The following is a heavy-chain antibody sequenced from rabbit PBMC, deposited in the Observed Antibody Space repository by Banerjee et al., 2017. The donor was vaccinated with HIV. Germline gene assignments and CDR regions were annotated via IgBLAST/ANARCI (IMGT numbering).Heavy chain of an antibody. V-gene: IGHV1S45*01. Sequence: QEQLKETGGGLVKPGASLTLTCTASGIDFSGYYYMCWVRQAPGKGLEWIACIYGGGSGSTDYASWAKGRFTISTTSSTTVTLQMTSLTAADTATYFCARDLAGVVGWNFGLWGPGTLVTVS. CDR1: GIDFSGYYY. D-gene: IGHD4-1*01. J-gene: IGHJ4*01. CDR2: IYGGGSGST. CDR3: ARDLAGVVGWNFGL.